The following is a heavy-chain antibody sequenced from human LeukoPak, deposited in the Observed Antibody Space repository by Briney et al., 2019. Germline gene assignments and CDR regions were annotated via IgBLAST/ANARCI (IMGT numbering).Heavy chain of an antibody. D-gene: IGHD3-16*01. Sequence: GGSLRLSCAASGFTFSSYWMSWVRQAPGKGLEWVSVIYSGGSTYYADSVKGRFTISRDNSKNTLYLQMNSLRAEDTAVYYCARVLVVGVSDYWGQGTLVTVSS. CDR2: IYSGGST. V-gene: IGHV3-53*01. J-gene: IGHJ4*02. CDR1: GFTFSSYW. CDR3: ARVLVVGVSDY.